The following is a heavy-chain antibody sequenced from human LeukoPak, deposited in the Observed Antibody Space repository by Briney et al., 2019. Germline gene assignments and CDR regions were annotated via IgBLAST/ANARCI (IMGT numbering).Heavy chain of an antibody. J-gene: IGHJ4*02. CDR2: IWYDGSNK. V-gene: IGHV3-33*01. CDR1: GFTFSTYG. D-gene: IGHD2-21*02. CDR3: ARGCGGNCYILNC. Sequence: PGGSLRLSCATSGFTFSTYGMHWVRQAPGKGLEWVAVIWYDGSNKYYADSVKGRITISRDSSNNTLYLQLNSLRAEDTAVYSCARGCGGNCYILNCWGQGTLVTVSS.